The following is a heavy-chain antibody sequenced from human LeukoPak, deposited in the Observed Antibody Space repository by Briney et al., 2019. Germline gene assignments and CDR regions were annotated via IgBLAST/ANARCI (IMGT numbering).Heavy chain of an antibody. D-gene: IGHD3-22*01. J-gene: IGHJ4*02. CDR1: GYTLTELS. CDR3: ATPPNYYDRSIAGY. CDR2: FDSEDGET. V-gene: IGHV1-24*01. Sequence: ASVKVSCKVSGYTLTELSMHWVRQAPGKGLEWMGGFDSEDGETIYAQKFQGRVTMTEDTSTDTAYMELSSLRSEDTAVYYCATPPNYYDRSIAGYWGQGTLVTVSS.